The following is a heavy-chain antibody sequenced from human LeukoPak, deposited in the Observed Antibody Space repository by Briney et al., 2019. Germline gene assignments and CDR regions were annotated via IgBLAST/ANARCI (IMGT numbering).Heavy chain of an antibody. V-gene: IGHV3-53*01. CDR1: GSTISNSY. J-gene: IGHJ3*02. CDR3: ARDRSGQRQLTTAFDI. CDR2: IYSGDST. D-gene: IGHD3-3*01. Sequence: GESLKISCAASGSTISNSYMTWVRQAPGKGPEWVSVIYSGDSTYYEDSVKGRFTISRDNSRNTLYLLMNSLRADDTAVYHCARDRSGQRQLTTAFDIWGQGTMVTVSS.